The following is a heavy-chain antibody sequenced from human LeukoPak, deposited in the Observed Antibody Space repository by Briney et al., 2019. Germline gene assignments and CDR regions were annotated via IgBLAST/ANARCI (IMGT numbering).Heavy chain of an antibody. Sequence: PGGSLRLSCATSGFTFTTFWMHWVRQAPGKGLVWVSRINHDGSSTNYADSVKGRFTISRDNAKNTVYLQMNSLRAEDTAVYYCARDDTHYGSSGSFYDAFDIWGQGTMVTVSS. CDR2: INHDGSST. V-gene: IGHV3-74*01. CDR1: GFTFTTFW. CDR3: ARDDTHYGSSGSFYDAFDI. J-gene: IGHJ3*02. D-gene: IGHD3-22*01.